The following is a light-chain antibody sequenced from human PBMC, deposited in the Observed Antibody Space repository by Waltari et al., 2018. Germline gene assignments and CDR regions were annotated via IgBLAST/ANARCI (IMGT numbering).Light chain of an antibody. Sequence: DIQITQSPSSLSASVGDRVTITCRASQGIRNYLAWYQQKPGKVPKLLIYAASTLQSGVPSRFSGSGSGTDFTLTISSLQPEDVATYYGQKYNSAPFTFGPGTKVDIK. CDR1: QGIRNY. CDR3: QKYNSAPFT. J-gene: IGKJ3*01. CDR2: AAS. V-gene: IGKV1-27*01.